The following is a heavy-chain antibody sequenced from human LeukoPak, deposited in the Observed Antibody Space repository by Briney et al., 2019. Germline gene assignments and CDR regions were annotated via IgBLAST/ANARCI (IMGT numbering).Heavy chain of an antibody. V-gene: IGHV3-48*02. CDR2: ISSSSSTI. D-gene: IGHD2-15*01. CDR3: ARARASGRSGFDY. CDR1: GFTFSSYS. J-gene: IGHJ4*02. Sequence: GGSLRLSCAASGFTFSSYSMNWVRQAPGKGLEWVSYISSSSSTIYYADSVKGRFTISRDNAKNSLDLQMNSLRDEDTAEYYCARARASGRSGFDYWGQGTLVTVSS.